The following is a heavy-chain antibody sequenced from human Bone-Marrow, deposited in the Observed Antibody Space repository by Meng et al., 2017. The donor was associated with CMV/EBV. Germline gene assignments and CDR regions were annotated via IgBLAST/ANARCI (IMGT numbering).Heavy chain of an antibody. CDR3: ARIMRRCTNSNCYYYYGMDV. CDR2: MSNGAIKA. Sequence: GESLKISCAASGFTFSDHYMAWIRQAPGKGLEWVTYMSNGAIKADYADSVKGRFTISRDNAKSSLFLQMNSLGVEDTGIYYCARIMRRCTNSNCYYYYGMDVWGQGSTVTVSS. D-gene: IGHD3-16*01. V-gene: IGHV3-11*04. CDR1: GFTFSDHY. J-gene: IGHJ6*02.